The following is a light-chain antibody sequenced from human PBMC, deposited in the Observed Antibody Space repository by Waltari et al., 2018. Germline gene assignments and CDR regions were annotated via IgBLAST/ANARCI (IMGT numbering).Light chain of an antibody. CDR2: DVN. V-gene: IGLV2-11*01. J-gene: IGLJ1*01. Sequence: SALTQPRSVSGSPGQALTISCSGSSGALGGHLFASCYQHHPGKAPRLLLYDVNKRPSGVPDRFSGSKSDNTASLTISGVQADDEADYYCCSYVGRYVFGTGTKVTIL. CDR3: CSYVGRYV. CDR1: SGALGGHLF.